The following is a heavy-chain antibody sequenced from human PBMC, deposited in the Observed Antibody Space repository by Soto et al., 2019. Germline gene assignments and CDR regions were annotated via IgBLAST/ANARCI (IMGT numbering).Heavy chain of an antibody. D-gene: IGHD6-13*01. CDR3: AKAGYSSRTRFDY. J-gene: IGHJ4*02. CDR1: GFTFSSYA. V-gene: IGHV3-23*01. Sequence: EVQLLESGGGLVQPGGSLRLSCAASGFTFSSYAMSWVRQAPGKGLEWVSAISCSGGSIYYADSVKGRFTISRDNSKYTLYLKMNSLRAEDTAVYYCAKAGYSSRTRFDYWGQGTLVTVSS. CDR2: ISCSGGSI.